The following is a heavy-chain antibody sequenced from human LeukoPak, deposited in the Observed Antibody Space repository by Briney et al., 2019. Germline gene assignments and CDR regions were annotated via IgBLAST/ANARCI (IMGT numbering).Heavy chain of an antibody. J-gene: IGHJ4*02. CDR3: ARGGGSSGSYYSLSD. CDR2: ISSSSSYI. V-gene: IGHV3-21*01. CDR1: GFTFSSYS. D-gene: IGHD1-26*01. Sequence: PGGSLRLSCAASGFTFSSYSMNWVRQAPGKGLEWVSSISSSSSYINYADSVKGRFTISRDNAKNSLYLQMNSLRAEDTAVYYCARGGGSSGSYYSLSDWGQGTLVTVSS.